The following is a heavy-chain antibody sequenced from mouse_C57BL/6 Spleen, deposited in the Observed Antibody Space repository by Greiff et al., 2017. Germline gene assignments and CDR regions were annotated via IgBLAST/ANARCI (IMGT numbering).Heavy chain of an antibody. CDR2: IYPSDSET. V-gene: IGHV1-61*01. J-gene: IGHJ2*01. CDR3: ARGYGDYDY. D-gene: IGHD2-13*01. CDR1: GYTFTSYW. Sequence: QVQLQQPGAELVRPGSSVKLSCKASGYTFTSYWMDWVKQRPGQGLEWIGNIYPSDSETHYNQKFKDKATLTVDKSSSTAYMQLSSLTSEDSAVYYCARGYGDYDYWGHGTTLTVAS.